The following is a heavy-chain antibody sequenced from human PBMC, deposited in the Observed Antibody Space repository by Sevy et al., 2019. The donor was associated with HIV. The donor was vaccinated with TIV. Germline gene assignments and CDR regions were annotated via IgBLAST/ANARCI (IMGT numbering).Heavy chain of an antibody. CDR2: ISSSGSTI. V-gene: IGHV3-11*01. D-gene: IGHD6-13*01. CDR1: GFTFSDYY. Sequence: GGSLRLSCAASGFTFSDYYMSWIRQAPGKGLEWVSYISSSGSTIYYAASVKGRFTISRDNAKNSLYLQMNSLRAEDTAVYYCARDLTSSTGYSSSWYGMDVWGQGTTVTVSS. CDR3: ARDLTSSTGYSSSWYGMDV. J-gene: IGHJ6*02.